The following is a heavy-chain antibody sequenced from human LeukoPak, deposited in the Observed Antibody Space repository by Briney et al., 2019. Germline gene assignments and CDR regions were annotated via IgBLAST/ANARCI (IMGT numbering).Heavy chain of an antibody. CDR3: AKDPGSGWYVNYFDY. CDR2: IRYDGSNK. CDR1: GFTFSSYG. J-gene: IGHJ4*02. Sequence: PGGSLRLSCAASGFTFSSYGMHWVRQAPGKGLEWVAFIRYDGSNKYYADSVKGRFTISRDNSKNTLYLQMNSLRAEDTAVYYCAKDPGSGWYVNYFDYWGQGTLVTVSS. D-gene: IGHD6-19*01. V-gene: IGHV3-30*02.